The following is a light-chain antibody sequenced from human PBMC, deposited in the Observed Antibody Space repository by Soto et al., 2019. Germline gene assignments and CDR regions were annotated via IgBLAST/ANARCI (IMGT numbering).Light chain of an antibody. CDR3: CSYAGSYTLV. CDR2: DGN. V-gene: IGLV2-11*01. Sequence: QSALTQPRSVSGSPGQSVTISCTGTSSDVGAYNYVSWYQQHPGKAPKVMIYDGNKRPSGVPDRFSGSKSDNTASLTISGLQAEDEADYYCCSYAGSYTLVFGGGTKLTVL. CDR1: SSDVGAYNY. J-gene: IGLJ3*02.